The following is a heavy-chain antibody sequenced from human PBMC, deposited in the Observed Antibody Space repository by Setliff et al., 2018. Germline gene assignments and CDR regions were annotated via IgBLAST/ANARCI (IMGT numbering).Heavy chain of an antibody. V-gene: IGHV4-61*02. CDR3: ARERYFDWFFED. CDR1: GGSITSGSFY. J-gene: IGHJ4*01. CDR2: IHASGSP. D-gene: IGHD3-9*01. Sequence: SETLSLTCTVSGGSITSGSFYWSWIRQLAGKKLEWIGRIHASGSPDYNPSFKSRVTISRDTSTNQFSLKLGSVTAADTAVYYCARERYFDWFFEDWGHGTLGTVS.